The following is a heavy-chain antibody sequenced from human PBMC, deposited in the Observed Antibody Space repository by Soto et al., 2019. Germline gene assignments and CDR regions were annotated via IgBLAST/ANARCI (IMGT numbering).Heavy chain of an antibody. CDR3: AKADGQQWLIPHLDN. V-gene: IGHV3-23*01. J-gene: IGHJ4*02. CDR2: ISCCGGSA. D-gene: IGHD6-19*01. CDR1: GFNFKKFA. Sequence: GGSLRLSCVASGFNFKKFAMAWVRQAAGEGLEWVSGISCCGGSASYADSVKGRFSIARDDSKNTVSLQLNSLRVEDTAQYYCAKADGQQWLIPHLDNWGQGTLVTAPQ.